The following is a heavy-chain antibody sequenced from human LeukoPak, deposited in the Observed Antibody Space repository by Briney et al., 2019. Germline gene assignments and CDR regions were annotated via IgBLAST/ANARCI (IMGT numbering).Heavy chain of an antibody. J-gene: IGHJ5*02. CDR2: IKQDGSEK. CDR1: GFTFSSYW. Sequence: GGSLRLSCAASGFTFSSYWMSWVRQAPGKGLEWVANIKQDGSEKYYVDSVKGRFTISRDNAKNSLYLQMNSLRAEDTAVYYCARAAYDYVWGSYLDPWGQGTLVTVSS. V-gene: IGHV3-7*01. D-gene: IGHD3-16*02. CDR3: ARAAYDYVWGSYLDP.